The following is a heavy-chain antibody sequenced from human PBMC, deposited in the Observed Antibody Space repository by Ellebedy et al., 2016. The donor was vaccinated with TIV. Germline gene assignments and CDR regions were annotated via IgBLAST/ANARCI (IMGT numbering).Heavy chain of an antibody. D-gene: IGHD1-26*01. V-gene: IGHV3-48*04. CDR2: ISSSSSTI. CDR3: ARAPYGGSDY. Sequence: GESLKISCAVSGFTFSTYSMNWVRQAPGKGLEWISFISSSSSTIYYADSVKGRFTISRDNAKNSLYLQMNSLRAEDTAVYFCARAPYGGSDYWGQGTLVTVSS. CDR1: GFTFSTYS. J-gene: IGHJ4*02.